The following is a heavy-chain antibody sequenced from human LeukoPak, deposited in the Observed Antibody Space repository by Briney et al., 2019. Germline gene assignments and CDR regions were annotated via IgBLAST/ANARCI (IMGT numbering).Heavy chain of an antibody. D-gene: IGHD4-17*01. CDR1: GGSFSSHY. V-gene: IGHV4-59*11. CDR2: ISYIGST. Sequence: SETLSLTCTVSGGSFSSHYWSWFRQPPGKGLEWIGYISYIGSTNYNPSLKRPVTLSVDTSKTQFSLNLSSATAADTAVYYCARDPTTVTKGLDIWGQGTMVTVSS. CDR3: ARDPTTVTKGLDI. J-gene: IGHJ3*02.